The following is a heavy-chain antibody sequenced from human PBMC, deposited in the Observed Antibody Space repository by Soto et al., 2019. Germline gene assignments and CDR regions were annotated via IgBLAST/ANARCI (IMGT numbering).Heavy chain of an antibody. CDR2: IYYSGST. Sequence: QVQLQESGPGLVKPSQTLSLTCTVYGGSISSGGYYWSWIRQHPGKGLEWIGYIYYSGSTYYNPSLKSRVTISVDTSKNQFSLKLSSVTAADTAVYYCARDRPHYGSGSYTVESLDYWGQGTLVTVSS. V-gene: IGHV4-31*03. CDR3: ARDRPHYGSGSYTVESLDY. D-gene: IGHD3-10*01. J-gene: IGHJ4*02. CDR1: GGSISSGGYY.